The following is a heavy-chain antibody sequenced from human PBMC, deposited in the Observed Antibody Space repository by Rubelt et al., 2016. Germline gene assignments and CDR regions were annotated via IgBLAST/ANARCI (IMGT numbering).Heavy chain of an antibody. Sequence: LEWVSAISGSGGSTYYADSVKGRFTISRDNSKNTLYLQMNSLRAEDTAVYYCARDGLIAVAGGGGFFDYWGQGTLVTVSS. J-gene: IGHJ4*02. V-gene: IGHV3-23*01. CDR3: ARDGLIAVAGGGGFFDY. CDR2: ISGSGGST. D-gene: IGHD6-19*01.